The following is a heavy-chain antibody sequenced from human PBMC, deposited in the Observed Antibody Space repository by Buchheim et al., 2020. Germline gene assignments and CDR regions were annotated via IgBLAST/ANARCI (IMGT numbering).Heavy chain of an antibody. CDR3: ARDLEGSGSYPLDWYFDL. D-gene: IGHD3-10*01. CDR1: GFTFSSYW. Sequence: VQLVESGGGLLQPGGSLRLSCAASGFTFSSYWMHWVRQAPGKGLVWVSRINSDGSSTSYADSVKGRLTISRDNAKNTVYLQMNSLRAEDTAVYYCARDLEGSGSYPLDWYFDLWGRGTL. CDR2: INSDGSST. J-gene: IGHJ2*01. V-gene: IGHV3-74*01.